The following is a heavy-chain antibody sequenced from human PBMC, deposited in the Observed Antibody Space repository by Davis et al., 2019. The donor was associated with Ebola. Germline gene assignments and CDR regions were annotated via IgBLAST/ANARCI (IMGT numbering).Heavy chain of an antibody. D-gene: IGHD6-19*01. CDR1: GFTVSSDY. CDR3: ARGGSGSGWHYFDF. V-gene: IGHV3-53*01. CDR2: VSSGGNT. Sequence: PGGSLRLSCAASGFTVSSDYMSWVRQAPGKGLEWVSIVSSGGNTYYADSVKGRLTISRDNSKNTRSLQMNSLRAEDTAVYYCARGGSGSGWHYFDFWGQGTLVTVSS. J-gene: IGHJ4*02.